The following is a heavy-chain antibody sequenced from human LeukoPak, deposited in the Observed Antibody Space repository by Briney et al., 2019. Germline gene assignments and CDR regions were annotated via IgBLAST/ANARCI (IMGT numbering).Heavy chain of an antibody. D-gene: IGHD1-26*01. CDR3: TRDGGSFCDFDY. V-gene: IGHV3-64*02. CDR1: GFSFRNFA. CDR2: INTDGRIT. J-gene: IGHJ4*02. Sequence: GSLGLSCVASGFSFRNFAIHWVRQAPGKGLEYVSVINTDGRITYYADSVKGRFTISRDNSKNTVYLQMGSLGGEDMAVYYCTRDGGSFCDFDYWGQGALVTVSS.